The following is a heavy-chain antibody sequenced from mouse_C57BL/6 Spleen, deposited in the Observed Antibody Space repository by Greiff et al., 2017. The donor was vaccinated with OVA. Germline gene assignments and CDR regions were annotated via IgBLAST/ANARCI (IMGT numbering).Heavy chain of an antibody. V-gene: IGHV1-82*01. J-gene: IGHJ2*01. D-gene: IGHD2-2*01. CDR2: IYPGDGDT. CDR1: GYAFSSSW. Sequence: QVQLKESGPELVKPGASVKISCKASGYAFSSSWMNWVKQRPGKGLEWIGRIYPGDGDTNYNGKFKGKATLTADKSSSTAYMQLSSLTSEDSAVYFCARELYYGYDAYYFDYWGQGTTLTVAS. CDR3: ARELYYGYDAYYFDY.